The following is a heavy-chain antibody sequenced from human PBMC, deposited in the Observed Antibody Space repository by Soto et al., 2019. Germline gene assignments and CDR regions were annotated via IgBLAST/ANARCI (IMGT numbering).Heavy chain of an antibody. CDR3: AILYCGSNSRHNWFDL. D-gene: IGHD2-2*01. V-gene: IGHV1-2*02. CDR1: GYIFTDYY. CDR2: INPYNGGT. Sequence: AVKVSCKASGYIFTDYYVNWVRQAPGQGLEWMGWINPYNGGTSYAQKFQGRLTMTTDTSINTAYMELSRLRSDDTAVYYCAILYCGSNSRHNWFDLRGKGTLVTGSS. J-gene: IGHJ5*01.